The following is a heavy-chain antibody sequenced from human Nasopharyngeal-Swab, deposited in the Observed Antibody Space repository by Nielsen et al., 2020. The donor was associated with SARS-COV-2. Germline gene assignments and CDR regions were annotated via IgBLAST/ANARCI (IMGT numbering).Heavy chain of an antibody. CDR2: ISTTGSSK. CDR3: ASGGYDFWSGYPPDY. D-gene: IGHD3-3*01. Sequence: GESLKISCAASGFTFSDYCMSWIRQAPGKGLEWVSHISTTGSSKYYADSLKGRFTISRDNDKNSLYLQMNSLRADDTAVYYCASGGYDFWSGYPPDYWGLGTLVTVSS. J-gene: IGHJ4*02. CDR1: GFTFSDYC. V-gene: IGHV3-11*04.